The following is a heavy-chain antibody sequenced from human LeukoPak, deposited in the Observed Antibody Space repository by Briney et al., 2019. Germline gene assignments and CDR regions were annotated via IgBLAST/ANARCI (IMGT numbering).Heavy chain of an antibody. J-gene: IGHJ4*02. V-gene: IGHV3-23*01. CDR1: GFTFSTYA. CDR3: AKGEGGSCSSSSCSTYFDY. Sequence: SGGSLRLSCAAPGFTFSTYAMNWVRQAPGKGLEWVSSISGGDESTYNADSVKGRFIISRDNSKNTLYLQMNGLRAEDTAIYYCAKGEGGSCSSSSCSTYFDYWGQGTLVTVSS. D-gene: IGHD2-15*01. CDR2: ISGGDEST.